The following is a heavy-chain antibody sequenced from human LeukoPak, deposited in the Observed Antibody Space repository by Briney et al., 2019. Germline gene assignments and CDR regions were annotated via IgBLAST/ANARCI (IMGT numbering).Heavy chain of an antibody. Sequence: SVKVSCKASGGTFSSYAINWVRQAPGQGLKWMGGIIPIFGTANYAQKFQGRVTITADEYTSTAYMELSSLRSEDTAVYYCARGFPPYYYGSGSYYYYYYMDVWGKGTTVTVSS. CDR3: ARGFPPYYYGSGSYYYYYYMDV. CDR1: GGTFSSYA. D-gene: IGHD3-10*01. CDR2: IIPIFGTA. V-gene: IGHV1-69*13. J-gene: IGHJ6*03.